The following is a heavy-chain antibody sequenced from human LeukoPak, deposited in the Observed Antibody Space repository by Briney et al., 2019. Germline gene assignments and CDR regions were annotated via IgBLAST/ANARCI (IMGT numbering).Heavy chain of an antibody. CDR1: GGSISRSRDY. CDR2: IYYSGST. D-gene: IGHD3-10*01. Sequence: PSETLSLTCTVSGGSISRSRDYWGWIRQPPGKGLEWIGSIYYSGSTYYNPSLKSRVTISGDTSKNRFSLKLSSVTAADTAVYYCARDRKKVLLWFGEKRGGFDPWGQGTLVTVSS. CDR3: ARDRKKVLLWFGEKRGGFDP. J-gene: IGHJ5*02. V-gene: IGHV4-39*07.